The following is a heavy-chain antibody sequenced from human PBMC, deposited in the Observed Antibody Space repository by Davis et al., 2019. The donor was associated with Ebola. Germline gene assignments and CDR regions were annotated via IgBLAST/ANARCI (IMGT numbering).Heavy chain of an antibody. Sequence: AASVKVSCKASGGSFDSYAIIWVRQAPGQGLEWMGWISAYNGNTNYAQKLQGRVTMTTDTSTSTAYRELRSLRSDDTAVYYCARGITLTVVNNWFDPWGQGTLVTVSS. V-gene: IGHV1-18*01. CDR3: ARGITLTVVNNWFDP. CDR2: ISAYNGNT. CDR1: GGSFDSYA. J-gene: IGHJ5*02. D-gene: IGHD3-22*01.